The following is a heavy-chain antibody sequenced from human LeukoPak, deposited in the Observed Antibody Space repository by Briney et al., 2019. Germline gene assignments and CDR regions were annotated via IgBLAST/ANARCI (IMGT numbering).Heavy chain of an antibody. CDR1: GGSISSGTYY. CDR3: AESPTVDTASDY. D-gene: IGHD5-18*01. Sequence: SQTLSLTCTVSGGSISSGTYYWSWIRQPAGKGLEWIGHIYASGSTNYNPSLKSPVTISVDTSKHQISLKLSSVTAADTALYYCAESPTVDTASDYWGQGTLVTVSS. V-gene: IGHV4-61*09. CDR2: IYASGST. J-gene: IGHJ4*02.